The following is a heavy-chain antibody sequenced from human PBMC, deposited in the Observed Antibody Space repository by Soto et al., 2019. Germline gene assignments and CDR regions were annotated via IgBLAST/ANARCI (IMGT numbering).Heavy chain of an antibody. CDR3: ARAEDYDFWSGPPKYFDN. V-gene: IGHV3-7*03. CDR2: IKPDGSEK. Sequence: PGGSLRLSCATSGFTFRSYWMTWVRQAPGKGPEWVANIKPDGSEKQYVDSVKGRFTVSRDNAKKSLGLQMNSLRVEDTAVYYCARAEDYDFWSGPPKYFDNWGQGTQVTVSS. CDR1: GFTFRSYW. D-gene: IGHD3-3*01. J-gene: IGHJ4*02.